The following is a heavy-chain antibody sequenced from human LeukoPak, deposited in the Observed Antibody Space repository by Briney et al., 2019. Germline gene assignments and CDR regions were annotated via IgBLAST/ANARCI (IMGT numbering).Heavy chain of an antibody. CDR3: AKDRGSGVLYYYGMDV. Sequence: GGSLRLSCAASGFTFSSYAMSWVRQAPGKGLEWVSAISGSGGSTYYADSVKGRFTISRDNSKNTLYLQMNSLRAEDTAVYYRAKDRGSGVLYYYGMDVWGQGTTVTVSS. CDR1: GFTFSSYA. CDR2: ISGSGGST. J-gene: IGHJ6*02. V-gene: IGHV3-23*01. D-gene: IGHD6-19*01.